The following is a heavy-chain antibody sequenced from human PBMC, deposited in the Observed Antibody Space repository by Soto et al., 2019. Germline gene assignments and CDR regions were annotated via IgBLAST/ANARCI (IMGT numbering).Heavy chain of an antibody. CDR1: GGSVSSDSYY. J-gene: IGHJ5*01. CDR3: GRVRCVGGCFTLGWLEP. D-gene: IGHD2-21*02. Sequence: SETLSLTCTVSGGSVSSDSYYWSWIRQHPGKGLEWIGYIYYSGSTYYNPSLKSRVTISVDTSKNQFSLKLSSVTAADTAVYYCGRVRCVGGCFTLGWLEPWGQGTQVTVSS. CDR2: IYYSGST. V-gene: IGHV4-31*03.